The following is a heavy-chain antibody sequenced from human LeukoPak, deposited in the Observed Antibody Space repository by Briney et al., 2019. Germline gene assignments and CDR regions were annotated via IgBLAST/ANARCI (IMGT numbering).Heavy chain of an antibody. V-gene: IGHV3-7*01. CDR2: IKQDGSEK. J-gene: IGHJ4*02. CDR1: GFTSSSYW. D-gene: IGHD5-24*01. CDR3: ARDRDGLDY. Sequence: PGGSLGLSCAASGFTSSSYWMSWVRQAPGKGLEWVANIKQDGSEKYYVDSVKGRFTISRDNAKNSLYLQMNSLRAEDTAVYYCARDRDGLDYWGQGTLVTVSS.